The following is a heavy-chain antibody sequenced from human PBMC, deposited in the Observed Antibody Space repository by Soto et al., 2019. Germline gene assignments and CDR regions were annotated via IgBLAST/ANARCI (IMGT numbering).Heavy chain of an antibody. CDR2: ISDDGSNK. CDR1: GFTFSSYG. CDR3: AKESHDSSGYYYDG. J-gene: IGHJ4*02. V-gene: IGHV3-30*18. Sequence: QVQLVESGGGVVQPGRSLRLSCAASGFTFSSYGMHWVRQAPGKGLEWVAVISDDGSNKYYADSVKGRFTISRDNSKNTLYLQMNSLRAEDTAVYYCAKESHDSSGYYYDGWGQGTLVTVSS. D-gene: IGHD3-22*01.